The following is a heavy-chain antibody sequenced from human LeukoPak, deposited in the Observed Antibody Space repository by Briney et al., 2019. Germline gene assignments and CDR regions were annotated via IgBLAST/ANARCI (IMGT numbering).Heavy chain of an antibody. V-gene: IGHV1-8*01. Sequence: ASVKVSCKASGYTFTSYDINWVRQATGQGLEWMGWMNPNSGNTGYAQKFQGRVTMTRNTSISTAYMELSSLRSEDTAVYYCARGGPSGSYYFTDAFDIWGQGTMVTVSS. CDR1: GYTFTSYD. J-gene: IGHJ3*02. CDR2: MNPNSGNT. CDR3: ARGGPSGSYYFTDAFDI. D-gene: IGHD1-26*01.